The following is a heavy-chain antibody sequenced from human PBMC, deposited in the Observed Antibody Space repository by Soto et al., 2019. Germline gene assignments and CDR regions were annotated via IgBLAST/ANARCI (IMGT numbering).Heavy chain of an antibody. Sequence: QLQLQESGPGLVKPSETLSLTCTVSGGSISSSSYYWGWIRQPPGKGLEWIGSIYYSGSTYYNPSLKRRVTISVDTSKNQFSLKLSSVTAADTAVYYCARHPRTITFGGVIVHPLDYWGQGTLVTVSS. D-gene: IGHD3-16*02. CDR1: GGSISSSSYY. CDR3: ARHPRTITFGGVIVHPLDY. V-gene: IGHV4-39*01. J-gene: IGHJ4*02. CDR2: IYYSGST.